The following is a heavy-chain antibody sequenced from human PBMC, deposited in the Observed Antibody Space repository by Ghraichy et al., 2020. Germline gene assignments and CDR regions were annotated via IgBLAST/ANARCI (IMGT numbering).Heavy chain of an antibody. CDR1: GFTFASYA. CDR2: ISGSGGST. V-gene: IGHV3-23*01. CDR3: ARDGSGSYTSFDY. D-gene: IGHD1-26*01. J-gene: IGHJ4*02. Sequence: GGSLRLSCAASGFTFASYAMSWVRQAPGKGLEWVSGISGSGGSTYYTDSVKGRFTISRDNSKNTLYLQMNSLRAEDTAVYYCARDGSGSYTSFDYWGQGTLVTVSS.